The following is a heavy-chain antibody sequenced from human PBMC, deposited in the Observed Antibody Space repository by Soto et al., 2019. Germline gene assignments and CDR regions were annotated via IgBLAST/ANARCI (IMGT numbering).Heavy chain of an antibody. CDR1: GFTFTSSA. J-gene: IGHJ6*02. V-gene: IGHV1-58*01. CDR3: AADELMIEGEDYYYYGMDV. D-gene: IGHD3-22*01. CDR2: IFVGSGNT. Sequence: QMQLVQSGPEVKKPGTSVKVSCKASGFTFTSSAVQWVRQARGQRLEWIGWIFVGSGNTNYAQKFQERVTITRGMSTSTAYMELSSLRSEDTAVYYCAADELMIEGEDYYYYGMDVWGQGTTVTVSS.